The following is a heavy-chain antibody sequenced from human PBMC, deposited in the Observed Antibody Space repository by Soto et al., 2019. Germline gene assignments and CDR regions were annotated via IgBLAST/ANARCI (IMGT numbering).Heavy chain of an antibody. CDR1: GFTFNNYW. J-gene: IGHJ4*02. CDR3: TRDRGGNFYGGFDY. D-gene: IGHD2-15*01. Sequence: EVQLVESGGGLVQPGGSLRLSCAASGFTFNNYWMHWVRQAPGKGLVWVSRTNIEGSTTDYAESVRGRLAISRDNAKNTLYLQINSLRDEDTAVYYCTRDRGGNFYGGFDYWGRGTLVTVSP. CDR2: TNIEGSTT. V-gene: IGHV3-74*01.